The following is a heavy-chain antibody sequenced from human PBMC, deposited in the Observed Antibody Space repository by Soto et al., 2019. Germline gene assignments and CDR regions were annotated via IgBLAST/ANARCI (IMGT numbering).Heavy chain of an antibody. CDR3: ARDYYDSSGLWWFDP. D-gene: IGHD3-22*01. CDR1: GGPLRRGGYY. J-gene: IGHJ5*02. Sequence: PSETLSLTCTVSGGPLRRGGYYLSWVPQHPGKGLEWIGYIYYSGSTYYNPSLKSRVTISVDKSKNQFSLKLSSVTAADTAVYYCARDYYDSSGLWWFDPWGQGTLVTVSS. CDR2: IYYSGST. V-gene: IGHV4-31*03.